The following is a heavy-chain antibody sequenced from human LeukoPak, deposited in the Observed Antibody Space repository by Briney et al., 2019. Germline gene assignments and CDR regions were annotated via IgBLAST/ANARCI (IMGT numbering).Heavy chain of an antibody. Sequence: GGSLRLSCAASGFTFSSYGMHWVRQAPGKGLEWVAVIWYDGSNKYYADSVKGRFTISRDNSKNTLYLQMNSLRAEDTAVYYCAVLRFLEWTFDYWGQGTLVTVSS. CDR1: GFTFSSYG. CDR3: AVLRFLEWTFDY. J-gene: IGHJ4*02. V-gene: IGHV3-33*01. D-gene: IGHD3-3*01. CDR2: IWYDGSNK.